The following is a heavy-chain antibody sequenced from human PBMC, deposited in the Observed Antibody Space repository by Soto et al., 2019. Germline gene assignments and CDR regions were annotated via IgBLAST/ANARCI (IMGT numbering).Heavy chain of an antibody. Sequence: VGSLRLSCAASGFTFSSYGMHWVRQAPGKGLEWVAVISYDGSNKYYADSVKGRFTISRDNSKNTLYLQMNSLRAEDTAVYYCAKEHYYDSSGYYPVYFDYWGQGTLVTVSS. J-gene: IGHJ4*02. D-gene: IGHD3-22*01. CDR1: GFTFSSYG. CDR2: ISYDGSNK. V-gene: IGHV3-30*18. CDR3: AKEHYYDSSGYYPVYFDY.